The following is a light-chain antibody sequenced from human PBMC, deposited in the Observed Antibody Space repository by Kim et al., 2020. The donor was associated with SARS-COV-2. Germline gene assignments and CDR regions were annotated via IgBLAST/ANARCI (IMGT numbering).Light chain of an antibody. J-gene: IGLJ7*01. CDR1: KLGDKY. CDR2: QDS. V-gene: IGLV3-1*01. Sequence: SVSPVQTASITCSGDKLGDKYACWYQQKPGQSPVLVIYQDSKRPSGIPERFSGSNSGNTATLTISGTQAMDEADYYCQAWDSSSAVFGGGTQLTVL. CDR3: QAWDSSSAV.